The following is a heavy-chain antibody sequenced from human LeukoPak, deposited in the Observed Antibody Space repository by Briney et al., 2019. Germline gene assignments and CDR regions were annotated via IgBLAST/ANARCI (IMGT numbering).Heavy chain of an antibody. CDR1: GFTIKNNA. V-gene: IGHV3-23*01. CDR3: ARRGGSSGWGDFDY. Sequence: PGGSLRLSCAVSGFTIKNNAMNWVRQAPGKGLERVSTISGDVAATVYADSVKGRFTISRDDSKNTLYLQMSSLSAEDTAMYYCARRGGSSGWGDFDYWGQGTLVTVSS. J-gene: IGHJ4*02. D-gene: IGHD6-19*01. CDR2: ISGDVAAT.